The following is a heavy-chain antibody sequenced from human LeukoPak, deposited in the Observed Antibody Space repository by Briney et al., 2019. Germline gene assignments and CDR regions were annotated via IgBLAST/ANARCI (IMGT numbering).Heavy chain of an antibody. CDR2: IRYDGSNK. J-gene: IGHJ3*02. D-gene: IGHD1-26*01. CDR1: GFTFSSYG. V-gene: IGHV3-30*02. CDR3: AKEGPIRPRRWGAFDI. Sequence: GGSLRLSCAASGFTFSSYGMHWVRQAPGKGLEWVSFIRYDGSNKYYADSVKGRFTISRDNSKNTLYLQMNSLRAEDTAVYYCAKEGPIRPRRWGAFDIWGQRTMVTVSS.